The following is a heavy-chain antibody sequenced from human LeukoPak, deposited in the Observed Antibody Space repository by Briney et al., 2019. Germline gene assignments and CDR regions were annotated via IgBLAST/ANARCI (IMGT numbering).Heavy chain of an antibody. V-gene: IGHV1-8*01. D-gene: IGHD3-9*01. CDR2: MNPNSGNT. Sequence: ASVKVSCKASGYTFTSYDINWVRRATGQGLEWMGWMNPNSGNTDYAQKLQGRVTMTTDTSTSTAYMELRSLRSDDTAVYYCAREYYDILTGYYHFDYWGQGTLVTVSS. J-gene: IGHJ4*02. CDR1: GYTFTSYD. CDR3: AREYYDILTGYYHFDY.